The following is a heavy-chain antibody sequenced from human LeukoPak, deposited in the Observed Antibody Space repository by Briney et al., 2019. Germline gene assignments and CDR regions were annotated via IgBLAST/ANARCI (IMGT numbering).Heavy chain of an antibody. CDR2: ISGSGGNT. J-gene: IGHJ3*02. Sequence: GGSLRLSCAASGFTFSSYAMSRVRQAPGKGLEWVSSISGSGGNTYYADSVKGRFTISRDNSKNTLYLQMNSLRAEDTAVYYCAKFISNGFDIWGQGTMVTVSS. CDR3: AKFISNGFDI. V-gene: IGHV3-23*01. D-gene: IGHD3-10*01. CDR1: GFTFSSYA.